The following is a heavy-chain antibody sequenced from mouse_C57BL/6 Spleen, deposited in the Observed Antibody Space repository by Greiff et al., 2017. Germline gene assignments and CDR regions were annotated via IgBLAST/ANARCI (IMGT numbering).Heavy chain of an antibody. V-gene: IGHV1-26*01. CDR3: AMVITNYYAMYY. D-gene: IGHD2-4*01. CDR1: GYTFTDYY. CDR2: INPNNGGT. Sequence: VQLQQSGPELVKPGASVKISCKASGYTFTDYYMNWVKQSHGKSLEWIGDINPNNGGTSYNQKFKGKATLTVDKSSSTAYMELRSLTSEDSAVSYCAMVITNYYAMYYWGQGTSVTVSS. J-gene: IGHJ4*01.